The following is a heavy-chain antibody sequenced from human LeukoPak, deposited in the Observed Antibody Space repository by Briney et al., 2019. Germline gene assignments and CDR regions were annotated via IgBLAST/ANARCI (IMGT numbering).Heavy chain of an antibody. CDR2: IVVGSGNT. D-gene: IGHD3-22*01. V-gene: IGHV1-58*01. Sequence: ASVKVSCKASGFTFTSSAVQWVRQARGRRLEWIGWIVVGSGNTNYAQKFQERVTITRGMSTSTAYMELSSLRSEDTAVYYCAAGLGDTSGYYYVFGLSWGQGTLVTVSS. J-gene: IGHJ4*02. CDR3: AAGLGDTSGYYYVFGLS. CDR1: GFTFTSSA.